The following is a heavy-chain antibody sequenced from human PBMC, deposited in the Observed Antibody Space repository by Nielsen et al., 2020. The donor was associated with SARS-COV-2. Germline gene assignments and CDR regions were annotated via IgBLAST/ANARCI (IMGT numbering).Heavy chain of an antibody. CDR1: GFTFRSYA. Sequence: GESLKISCAASGFTFRSYAMNWVRQAPGKGLEWVSVIGDDGTGINYANSVKGRFTISRDNSKNTLYLQMNSLRAEDTAVYYCAKARAGRYPQSRILDNWAQGTLVTVSA. CDR2: IGDDGTGI. CDR3: AKARAGRYPQSRILDN. D-gene: IGHD2-21*01. J-gene: IGHJ4*02. V-gene: IGHV3-23*01.